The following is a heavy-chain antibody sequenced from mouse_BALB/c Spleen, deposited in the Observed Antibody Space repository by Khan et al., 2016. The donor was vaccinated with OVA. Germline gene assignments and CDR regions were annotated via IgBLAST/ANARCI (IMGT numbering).Heavy chain of an antibody. CDR1: GFSLPSYG. V-gene: IGHV2-9*02. CDR2: MWAGGST. Sequence: VQLVESGPGLVAPSQSLSIICTVSGFSLPSYGVHWVRQPPGKGLEWLGVMWAGGSTNYNSALMSRLSISIDNSKSQVFLKMNSLQTDDTAMYYCARPYYGSAWFAYWGQGTLVTVAA. J-gene: IGHJ3*01. CDR3: ARPYYGSAWFAY. D-gene: IGHD1-1*01.